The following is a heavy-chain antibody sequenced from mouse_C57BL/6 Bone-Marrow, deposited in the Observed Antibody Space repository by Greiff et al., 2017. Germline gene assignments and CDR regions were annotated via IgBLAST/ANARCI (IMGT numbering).Heavy chain of an antibody. CDR3: TPAGAGNY. Sequence: EVQLQESGAELVRPGASVKLSCTASGFNIKDYYMHWVKQRPEQGLEWIGRIDPEDGDTEYAPKFQGKATMTADPSSNTAYLQLSSLTSEDTAVYYCTPAGAGNYWGQGTTLTVSS. J-gene: IGHJ2*01. D-gene: IGHD4-1*01. CDR1: GFNIKDYY. CDR2: IDPEDGDT. V-gene: IGHV14-1*01.